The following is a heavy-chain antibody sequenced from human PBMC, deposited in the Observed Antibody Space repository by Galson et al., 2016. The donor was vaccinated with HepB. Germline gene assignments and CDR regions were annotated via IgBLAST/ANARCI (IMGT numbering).Heavy chain of an antibody. Sequence: SVKVSCKASGYTFTTHAMYWVRQAPGQRLEWMGWINAANGDTKYSQKLQGRGTITWDTSANTAYMELSSLRSEDTAVYYCARGHIVATVDYYYYGLDVWGQGTTVTVSS. J-gene: IGHJ6*02. D-gene: IGHD5-12*01. CDR1: GYTFTTHA. CDR3: ARGHIVATVDYYYYGLDV. CDR2: INAANGDT. V-gene: IGHV1-3*01.